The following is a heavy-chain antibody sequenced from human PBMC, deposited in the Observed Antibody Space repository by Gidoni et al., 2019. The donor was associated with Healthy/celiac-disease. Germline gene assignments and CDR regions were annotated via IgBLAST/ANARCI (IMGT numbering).Heavy chain of an antibody. J-gene: IGHJ5*02. CDR1: GYTFTSYD. Sequence: QVQLVQSGAEVKKPGASVKVSCKASGYTFTSYDLNWVRQVTGQWLEWMGWMSPNSGKAGYAEKFRGRVTMTRNTSTSTAYMELSGLTSEDTAVYFCVKDDSGWRNWFDPWGQGTRVIVSS. V-gene: IGHV1-8*01. CDR3: VKDDSGWRNWFDP. D-gene: IGHD6-19*01. CDR2: MSPNSGKA.